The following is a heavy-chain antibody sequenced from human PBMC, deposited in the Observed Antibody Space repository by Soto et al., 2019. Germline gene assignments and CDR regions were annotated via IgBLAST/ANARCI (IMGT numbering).Heavy chain of an antibody. Sequence: QVQLVQSGAEVKKPGSSVKVSCKASGGTFSSYAISWVRQAPGQGLEWMGGIIPIFGTANYAQKFQGRVTITADESTCTAYMELSSLRSEDTAVYYCARDKYCSSTSCYGWFDPRGQGTLVTVSS. CDR1: GGTFSSYA. CDR3: ARDKYCSSTSCYGWFDP. J-gene: IGHJ5*02. D-gene: IGHD2-2*01. V-gene: IGHV1-69*01. CDR2: IIPIFGTA.